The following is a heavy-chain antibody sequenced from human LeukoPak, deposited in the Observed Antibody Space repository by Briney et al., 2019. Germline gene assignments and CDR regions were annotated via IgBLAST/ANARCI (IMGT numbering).Heavy chain of an antibody. D-gene: IGHD3-22*01. J-gene: IGHJ4*02. CDR3: ARVMPLRYYYDSSGYCDY. CDR2: IYYSGST. CDR1: GGSISSSSYY. Sequence: SETLSLTCTVSGGSISSSSYYWGWIRQPPGKGLEWIGSIYYSGSTYYNPSLKSRVTISVDTSKNQFSLKLSSVTAADTAVYYCARVMPLRYYYDSSGYCDYWGQGTLVTVSS. V-gene: IGHV4-39*07.